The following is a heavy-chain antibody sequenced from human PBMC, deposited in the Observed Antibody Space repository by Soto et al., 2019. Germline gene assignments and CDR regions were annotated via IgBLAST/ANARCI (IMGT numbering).Heavy chain of an antibody. CDR2: MYYSGST. CDR3: VALLIVVSQPYYYDY. D-gene: IGHD3-22*01. Sequence: SENLYITFTISGAPISISSYYGSWILQPPGKGLEWIGSMYYSGSTYNNPSLKSRVTMSVDTPKKQFSLILSSVTAADTAVYYCVALLIVVSQPYYYDYWDQGNLYTVSS. V-gene: IGHV4-39*01. J-gene: IGHJ4*01. CDR1: GAPISISSYY.